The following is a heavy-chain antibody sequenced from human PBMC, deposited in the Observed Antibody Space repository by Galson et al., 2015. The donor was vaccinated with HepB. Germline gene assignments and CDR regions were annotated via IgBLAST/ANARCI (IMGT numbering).Heavy chain of an antibody. CDR2: IYWDDDK. D-gene: IGHD3-22*01. Sequence: PALVKPTQTLTLTCTFSGFSLSTSGVGVGWIRQPPGKALEWLALIYWDDDKRYSPSLKSRLTITKDTSKNQVVLTMTNMDPVDTATYYCAHRGYYYDIRGFDYWGQGTLVTVSS. CDR1: GFSLSTSGVG. J-gene: IGHJ4*02. CDR3: AHRGYYYDIRGFDY. V-gene: IGHV2-5*02.